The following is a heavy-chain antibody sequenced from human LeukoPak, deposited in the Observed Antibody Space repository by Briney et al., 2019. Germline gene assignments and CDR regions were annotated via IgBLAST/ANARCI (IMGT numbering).Heavy chain of an antibody. D-gene: IGHD3-10*01. CDR3: ARVLRGVIDYFDY. CDR2: ISSSGRTM. Sequence: PGGSLRLSCAASGFTVSSNYMNWVRQAPGKGLEWLSYISSSGRTMYYADSVKGRFTISRDNAKNSLSLQMNSLRAEDTAVYYCARVLRGVIDYFDYWGQGTLVTVSS. CDR1: GFTVSSNY. J-gene: IGHJ4*02. V-gene: IGHV3-48*03.